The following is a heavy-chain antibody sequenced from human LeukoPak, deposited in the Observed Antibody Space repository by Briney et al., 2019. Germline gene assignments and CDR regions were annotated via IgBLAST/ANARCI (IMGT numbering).Heavy chain of an antibody. CDR2: IKGDGSET. Sequence: GGSLRLSCAASGFTLSVHWMTWVRQAPGKVMEWVANIKGDGSETYYVDSVKGRFTISRDNAKNSVSLQMNSLRAEDTAVHYCARGHYGMDVWGQGTTVAVSS. CDR1: GFTLSVHW. J-gene: IGHJ6*02. CDR3: ARGHYGMDV. V-gene: IGHV3-7*03.